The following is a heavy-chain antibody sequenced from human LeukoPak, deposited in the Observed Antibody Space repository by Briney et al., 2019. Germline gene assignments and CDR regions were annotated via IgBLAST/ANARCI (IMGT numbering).Heavy chain of an antibody. CDR3: ARLRDSSGYSGFDY. Sequence: PSETLSLTCTVSGGSISSYYWSWIRQPPGKGLEWIGYIYYSGSTNYNPSLKSRVTISVDTSKNQFSLKLSSVTAADTAVYYCARLRDSSGYSGFDYWAREPWSPSPQ. CDR1: GGSISSYY. V-gene: IGHV4-59*01. CDR2: IYYSGST. J-gene: IGHJ4*02. D-gene: IGHD3-22*01.